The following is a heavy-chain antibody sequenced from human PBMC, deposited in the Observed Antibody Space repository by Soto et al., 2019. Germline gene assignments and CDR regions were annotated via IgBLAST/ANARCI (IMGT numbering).Heavy chain of an antibody. Sequence: GGSLRLSCAASGLTFSSYGMHWVRQAPGKGLEWVTIISYDGSNKYYADSVKGRFTISRDNSKNTLYLQMNSLKAEDTAVYYCARERNYYYYMDVWGKGTTVTVSS. CDR2: ISYDGSNK. V-gene: IGHV3-30*03. J-gene: IGHJ6*03. CDR1: GLTFSSYG. CDR3: ARERNYYYYMDV.